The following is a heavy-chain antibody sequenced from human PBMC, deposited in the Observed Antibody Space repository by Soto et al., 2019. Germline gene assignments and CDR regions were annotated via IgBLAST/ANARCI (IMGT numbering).Heavy chain of an antibody. Sequence: QVHLVESGGGVVQPGGSLRLSCAASGFIFSGYAMHWVRQAPGKGLEWVAVISYDGNTQYYADSVKGRFTVSRDNSNNFLYVEMNNLTDEDTVMYYFAKETNAYEINFWGQGTLVTVSP. CDR1: GFIFSGYA. CDR3: AKETNAYEINF. V-gene: IGHV3-30-3*01. D-gene: IGHD3-9*01. J-gene: IGHJ4*02. CDR2: ISYDGNTQ.